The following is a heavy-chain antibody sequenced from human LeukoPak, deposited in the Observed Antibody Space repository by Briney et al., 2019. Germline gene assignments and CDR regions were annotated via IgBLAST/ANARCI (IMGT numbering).Heavy chain of an antibody. CDR3: ARGGYDFWSGNQLKKYDAFDM. Sequence: GGSLRLSCAASGFTVSTTYMSWVRQAPGKGLEWVSIISVKGRFTISRDNAKNSLYLQMISLRAEDTAVYYCARGGYDFWSGNQLKKYDAFDMWGQGTMVTVSS. J-gene: IGHJ3*02. CDR2: I. D-gene: IGHD3-3*01. CDR1: GFTVSTTY. V-gene: IGHV3-66*01.